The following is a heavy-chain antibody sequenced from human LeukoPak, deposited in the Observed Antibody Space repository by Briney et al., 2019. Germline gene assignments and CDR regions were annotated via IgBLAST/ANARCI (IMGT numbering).Heavy chain of an antibody. Sequence: GGSLRLSCAASGFTFGDYAMHWVRQAPGKGLEWVSDISWNSGTIGYADSVKGRFTISRDNAKNSLYLQMNSLRAEDTALYYCATPLGYSGWACPGDFDIWGQGKMATVSS. CDR3: ATPLGYSGWACPGDFDI. V-gene: IGHV3-9*01. D-gene: IGHD6-19*01. CDR1: GFTFGDYA. CDR2: ISWNSGTI. J-gene: IGHJ3*02.